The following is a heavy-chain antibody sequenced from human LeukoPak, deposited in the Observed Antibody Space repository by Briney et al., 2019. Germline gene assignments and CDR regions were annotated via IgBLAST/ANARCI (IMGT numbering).Heavy chain of an antibody. D-gene: IGHD3-9*01. CDR3: AKEMIGVYGIFDY. Sequence: GGSLRLSCAASGFTFSSYVMTWVCQAPGKGLEWVSVISGSGGSTVYADSVKGRFTISRDNSKNTLYLQMNSLRAEDTAVYYCAKEMIGVYGIFDYWGQGTLVTVSS. J-gene: IGHJ4*02. CDR2: ISGSGGST. V-gene: IGHV3-23*01. CDR1: GFTFSSYV.